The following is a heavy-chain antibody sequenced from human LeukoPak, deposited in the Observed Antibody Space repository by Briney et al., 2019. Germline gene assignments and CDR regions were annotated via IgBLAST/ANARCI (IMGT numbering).Heavy chain of an antibody. CDR2: IYHSGIT. J-gene: IGHJ4*02. V-gene: IGHV4-30-2*01. CDR3: ARRVVAIFYFDN. Sequence: PSETLSLTCAVSGGSISSGGYSWSWIRQPPGKGLEWIGYIYHSGITYYNPSLKSRVTMSLDRSKNQFSLKLTSVTAADTAVYYCARRVVAIFYFDNWGQGALVTVS. CDR1: GGSISSGGYS. D-gene: IGHD3-3*01.